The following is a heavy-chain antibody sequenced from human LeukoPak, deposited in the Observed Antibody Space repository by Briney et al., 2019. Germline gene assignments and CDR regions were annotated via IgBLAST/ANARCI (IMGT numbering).Heavy chain of an antibody. J-gene: IGHJ5*02. CDR1: GFTFRSYA. Sequence: GGSLRLSCAASGFTFRSYAMNWVRQAPGKGLEWVAVIWYDGSNKYYADSVKGRFTISRDNSKNTLYLQMNSLRAEDTAVYYCASAGYSSGWFYNWFDPWGQGTLVTVSS. D-gene: IGHD6-19*01. CDR2: IWYDGSNK. CDR3: ASAGYSSGWFYNWFDP. V-gene: IGHV3-33*01.